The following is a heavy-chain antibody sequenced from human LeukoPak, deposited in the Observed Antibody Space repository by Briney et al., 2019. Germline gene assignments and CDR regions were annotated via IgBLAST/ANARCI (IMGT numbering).Heavy chain of an antibody. CDR2: ISKDADAT. Sequence: GGSLRLSCAASGFTFSSYWMSWVRQAPGKGLEWVSAISKDADATYYADSVKGRFTISRDNAKNSLYLQMNSLRAEDTAVYYCASMRIAARPPLDAFDIWGQGTMVTVSS. V-gene: IGHV3-21*01. CDR1: GFTFSSYW. J-gene: IGHJ3*02. D-gene: IGHD6-6*01. CDR3: ASMRIAARPPLDAFDI.